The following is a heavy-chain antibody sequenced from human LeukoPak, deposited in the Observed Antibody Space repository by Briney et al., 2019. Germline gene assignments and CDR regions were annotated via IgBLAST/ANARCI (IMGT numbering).Heavy chain of an antibody. V-gene: IGHV3-48*01. Sequence: PGGSLRLSCAASGFTFSSYSMNWVRQAPGKGLEWVSYISSSSSTIYYADSVKGRFTISRDNAKNSLYLQMNSLRAEDTAVYYCARVSPNSSGWDYYFDYWGQGTLVTVSS. J-gene: IGHJ4*02. D-gene: IGHD6-19*01. CDR3: ARVSPNSSGWDYYFDY. CDR2: ISSSSSTI. CDR1: GFTFSSYS.